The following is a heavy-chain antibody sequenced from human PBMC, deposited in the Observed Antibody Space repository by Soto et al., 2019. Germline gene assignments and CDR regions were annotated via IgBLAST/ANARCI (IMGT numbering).Heavy chain of an antibody. CDR3: GRGRSGQIVIFY. Sequence: ASVKVSCKTSGYIFTGHYIHWVRQAPQQGPEWMGEIGPESGATRYAEKFRGRVTMTMDTSITTVYMELRNLSPDDTAVYYCGRGRSGQIVIFYWGQGTPVTVSS. J-gene: IGHJ4*02. D-gene: IGHD1-26*01. CDR1: GYIFTGHY. CDR2: IGPESGAT. V-gene: IGHV1-2*02.